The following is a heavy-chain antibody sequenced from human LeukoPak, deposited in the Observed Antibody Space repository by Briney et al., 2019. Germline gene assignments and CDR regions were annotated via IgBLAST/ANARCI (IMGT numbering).Heavy chain of an antibody. V-gene: IGHV4-39*01. J-gene: IGHJ4*02. CDR2: IYYSGNT. Sequence: SETLSLTCTVSGGSLSSSSYYWGWIRQPPGKGLEWIGSIYYSGNTYYNASLKSRVTISGDTSKNQFSLILSSVTAADTAVYYCATPGLARAYWGQGTLVTVSS. CDR1: GGSLSSSSYY. CDR3: ATPGLARAY.